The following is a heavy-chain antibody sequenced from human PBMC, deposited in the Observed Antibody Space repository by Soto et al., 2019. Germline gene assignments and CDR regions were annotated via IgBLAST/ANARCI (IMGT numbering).Heavy chain of an antibody. Sequence: GGSLRLSCAASGFTFSSYAMSWVRQAPGTGLEWVSGISGTADNTYYADSVTGRFTISRDNSKRTVHLQMNSLRAEDTAVYYCAKGPRLQTTNIYYYYYYMDVWGKGTTVTVSS. CDR3: AKGPRLQTTNIYYYYYYMDV. V-gene: IGHV3-23*01. CDR1: GFTFSSYA. J-gene: IGHJ6*03. D-gene: IGHD4-17*01. CDR2: ISGTADNT.